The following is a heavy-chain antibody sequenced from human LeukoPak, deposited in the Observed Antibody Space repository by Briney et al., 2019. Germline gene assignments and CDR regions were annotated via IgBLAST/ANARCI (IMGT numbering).Heavy chain of an antibody. Sequence: SETLSLTCTVSGGSISSYYWSWIRQPPGKGLEWIGYIYYSGSTNYNPSLKSRVTISVDTSKNQFSLKLSSVAAADTAVYYCASPIVTGDLRYYYGMDVWGQGTTVTVSS. CDR2: IYYSGST. J-gene: IGHJ6*02. CDR1: GGSISSYY. D-gene: IGHD7-27*01. V-gene: IGHV4-59*01. CDR3: ASPIVTGDLRYYYGMDV.